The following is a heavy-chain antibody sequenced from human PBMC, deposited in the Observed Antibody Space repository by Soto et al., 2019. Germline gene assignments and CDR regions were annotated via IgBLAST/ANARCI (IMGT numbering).Heavy chain of an antibody. CDR1: SGSISTSSSY. Sequence: SETLSLTCTVSSGSISTSSSYWGWIRQPPGKGLEWIGYIYYSGNTNYNPSLKSRVTISVDTSKTQFSLKLSSVTAADTAVYYCAGHDYGDNWFDPWGQGTLVTVSS. D-gene: IGHD4-17*01. CDR3: AGHDYGDNWFDP. CDR2: IYYSGNT. V-gene: IGHV4-39*07. J-gene: IGHJ5*02.